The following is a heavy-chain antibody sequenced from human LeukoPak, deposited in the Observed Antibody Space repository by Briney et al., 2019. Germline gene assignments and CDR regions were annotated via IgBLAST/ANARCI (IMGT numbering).Heavy chain of an antibody. D-gene: IGHD3-22*01. Sequence: SETLSLTCTVSADSISSRYCSWIRQPPGKGLEWIGYIHYSGTTNYNPSLKSRVTISVDTSKKQFSLKLKSVTAADTAVYYCANLHYVSSGSNFDYWGQGTLVSVSS. J-gene: IGHJ4*02. CDR1: ADSISSRY. CDR2: IHYSGTT. V-gene: IGHV4-59*11. CDR3: ANLHYVSSGSNFDY.